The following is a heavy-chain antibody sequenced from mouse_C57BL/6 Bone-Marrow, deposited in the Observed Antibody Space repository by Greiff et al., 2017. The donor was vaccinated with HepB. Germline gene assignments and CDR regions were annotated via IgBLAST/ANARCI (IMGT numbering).Heavy chain of an antibody. V-gene: IGHV1-50*01. CDR1: GYTFTSYW. CDR3: ARDDYYFYYAMHY. D-gene: IGHD2-3*01. Sequence: QVQLQPGAELVKPGASVKLSCKASGYTFTSYWMQWVKQRPGQGLEWIGEIDPSDSYTNYNQKFKGKATLTVDTSSSTAYMQLSSLTSEASAVYYCARDDYYFYYAMHYWGQGTSVTVSS. J-gene: IGHJ4*01. CDR2: IDPSDSYT.